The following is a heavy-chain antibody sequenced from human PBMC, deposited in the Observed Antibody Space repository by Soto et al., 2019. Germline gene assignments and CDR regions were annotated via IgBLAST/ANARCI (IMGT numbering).Heavy chain of an antibody. CDR3: SRGDY. CDR2: IYHSGAT. Sequence: QVQLQESGPRLVRPSQTLSLTCTVSGESIDTAGYYWTWIRQRPGRGLEWLGFIYHSGATYYSSSMKSRLSSSIDRSQNQFSLKVTSVPAADTAVYFCSRGDYWGQGMLVTVSS. V-gene: IGHV4-31*03. J-gene: IGHJ4*02. CDR1: GESIDTAGYY.